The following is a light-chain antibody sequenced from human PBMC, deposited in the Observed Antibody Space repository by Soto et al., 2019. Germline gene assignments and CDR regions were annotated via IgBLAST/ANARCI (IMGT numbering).Light chain of an antibody. Sequence: QSALTQPASVSGSPGQSITIPCTGTSSDIGAYDYVSWFQQYPGKAPTLLIYEVTFRPSGVSSRFSGSKSGNTASLTISGLQTEDEADYYCGSYASATLIFGGGTQLTVL. J-gene: IGLJ7*01. V-gene: IGLV2-14*01. CDR3: GSYASATLI. CDR1: SSDIGAYDY. CDR2: EVT.